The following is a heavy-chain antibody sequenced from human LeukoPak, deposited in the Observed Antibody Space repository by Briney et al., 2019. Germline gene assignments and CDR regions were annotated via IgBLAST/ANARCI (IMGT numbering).Heavy chain of an antibody. V-gene: IGHV1-69*04. CDR1: GYTFTGYY. CDR3: ARVPQGSSWPYYFDY. D-gene: IGHD6-13*01. CDR2: IIPILDVA. J-gene: IGHJ4*02. Sequence: SVKVSCKASGYTFTGYYMHWVRQAPGQGLEWMGRIIPILDVADYAQMFQGRVTLTADRSTSTVYMELSSLRSEDTAVYYCARVPQGSSWPYYFDYWGQGTLVTVSS.